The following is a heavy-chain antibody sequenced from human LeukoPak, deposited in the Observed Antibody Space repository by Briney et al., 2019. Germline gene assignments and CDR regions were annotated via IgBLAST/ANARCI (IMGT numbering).Heavy chain of an antibody. CDR2: ISAYNGNT. D-gene: IGHD2/OR15-2a*01. CDR1: GYTFTGYY. J-gene: IGHJ2*01. Sequence: ASVKVSCKASGYTFTGYYMHWVRQAPGQGLEWMGWISAYNGNTNYAQKLQGRVTMTTDTSTSTAYMELRSLRSDDTAVYYCARGRDFNWYFDLWGRGTLVTVSS. V-gene: IGHV1-18*04. CDR3: ARGRDFNWYFDL.